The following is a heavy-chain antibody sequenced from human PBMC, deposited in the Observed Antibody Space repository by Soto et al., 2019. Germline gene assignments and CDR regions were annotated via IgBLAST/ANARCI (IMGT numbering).Heavy chain of an antibody. CDR1: GDSVSSNSAT. V-gene: IGHV6-1*01. J-gene: IGHJ5*01. Sequence: SQTLSLTCAISGDSVSSNSATRDWIRQSPSRGLEWLGRTYYRSKWYTDYAVSVKGRITINPDTSNNHLSLQLDSVTPDDTAVYYCARLIGDSWLDSWGQGTLVTVSS. D-gene: IGHD2-8*01. CDR3: ARLIGDSWLDS. CDR2: TYYRSKWYT.